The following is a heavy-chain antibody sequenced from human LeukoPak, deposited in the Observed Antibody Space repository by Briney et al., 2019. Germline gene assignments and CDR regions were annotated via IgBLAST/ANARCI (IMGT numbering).Heavy chain of an antibody. Sequence: PSETLSLTCTVSGGSISSSSYYWGWIRQPPGKGLEWIGSIYYSGSTYYNPSLKSRVTIPVDTSKNQFSLKLSSVTAADTAVYYCARDPARSYFDYWGQGTLVTVSS. CDR3: ARDPARSYFDY. V-gene: IGHV4-39*07. D-gene: IGHD2-2*01. J-gene: IGHJ4*02. CDR1: GGSISSSSYY. CDR2: IYYSGST.